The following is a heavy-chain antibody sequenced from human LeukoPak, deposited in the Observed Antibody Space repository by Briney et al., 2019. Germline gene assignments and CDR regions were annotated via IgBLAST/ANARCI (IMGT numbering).Heavy chain of an antibody. V-gene: IGHV4-59*01. CDR1: GGSISNYY. J-gene: IGHJ5*02. D-gene: IGHD6-19*01. CDR3: ARDGAVAGNWFDP. CDR2: IYYSGST. Sequence: PSETLSLTCTVSGGSISNYYWSWIRQPPGKGLEWIAYIYYSGSTNYNPSLKSRVTISVDTSKNQFSLKLSSVTAADTAVYYRARDGAVAGNWFDPWGQGTLVTVSS.